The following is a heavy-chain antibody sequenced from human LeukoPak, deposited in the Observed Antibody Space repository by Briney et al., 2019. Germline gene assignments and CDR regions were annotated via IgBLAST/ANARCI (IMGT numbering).Heavy chain of an antibody. D-gene: IGHD3-3*01. Sequence: ETLSLTCAVYGGSFSGYYWTWIRQPPGKGLEWIGEINHSGSTNYNPSLKSRVTISVDTSKNQFSLKLSSVTAADTAVYYCARNRIFWSGSPGFYLWGQGTLVTVSS. CDR3: ARNRIFWSGSPGFYL. CDR1: GGSFSGYY. CDR2: INHSGST. J-gene: IGHJ5*02. V-gene: IGHV4-34*01.